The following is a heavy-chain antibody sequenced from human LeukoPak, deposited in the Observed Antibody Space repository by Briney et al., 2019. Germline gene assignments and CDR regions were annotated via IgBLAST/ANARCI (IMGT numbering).Heavy chain of an antibody. V-gene: IGHV3-23*01. CDR3: ANQYYDILTGYFYYFDY. CDR1: GFTFSRYG. Sequence: GGSLRLSCAASGFTFSRYGMSWVRQAPGKGLEWVSAISDSGHITYYADSVKGRFTISRDNSKNTLYLQMNSLRAEDTAVYYCANQYYDILTGYFYYFDYWGQGTLVTVSS. CDR2: ISDSGHIT. D-gene: IGHD3-9*01. J-gene: IGHJ4*02.